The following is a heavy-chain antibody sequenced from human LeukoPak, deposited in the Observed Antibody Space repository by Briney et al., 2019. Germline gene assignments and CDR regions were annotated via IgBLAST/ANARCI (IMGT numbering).Heavy chain of an antibody. D-gene: IGHD3-10*01. CDR1: GFTFSSYS. Sequence: GGSLRLSCAASGFTFSSYSMNWVRQAPGKGLEWVSYISSSSSTIYYADSVKGRFTISRDNAKNSLYLQMNSLRAEDTAVYYCAKDGVWFGELSPSRFDPWGQGTLVTVSS. CDR2: ISSSSSTI. V-gene: IGHV3-48*01. CDR3: AKDGVWFGELSPSRFDP. J-gene: IGHJ5*02.